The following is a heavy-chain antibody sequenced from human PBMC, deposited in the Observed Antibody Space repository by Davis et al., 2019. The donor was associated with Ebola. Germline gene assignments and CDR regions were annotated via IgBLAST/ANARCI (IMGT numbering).Heavy chain of an antibody. D-gene: IGHD2-15*01. CDR2: INHGGNT. Sequence: SETLSLTCTVSGGSISSSSYYWGWIRQPPGKGLEWIGEINHGGNTNYNPSLKSRVSMSVDTSKNQFSLNLRSVTAADTAVYYCARWSVYYYYGFDVWGQGTTVTVSS. CDR3: ARWSVYYYYGFDV. J-gene: IGHJ6*02. V-gene: IGHV4-39*07. CDR1: GGSISSSSYY.